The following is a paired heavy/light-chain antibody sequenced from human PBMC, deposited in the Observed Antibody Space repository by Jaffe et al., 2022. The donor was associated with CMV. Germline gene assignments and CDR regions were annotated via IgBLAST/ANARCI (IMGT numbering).Heavy chain of an antibody. Sequence: EVQLVESGGGLVQPGGSLRLSCAASGFTFSSYAMNWVRQAPGKGLEWVSAISGRGGITDYADSVKGRFTISRDNSKNTLFLQMNSLRPEDTALYYCAKNRWKFGEPDAFDIWGQGTMVTVSS. J-gene: IGHJ3*02. V-gene: IGHV3-23*04. CDR2: ISGRGGIT. D-gene: IGHD3-10*01. CDR3: AKNRWKFGEPDAFDI. CDR1: GFTFSSYA.
Light chain of an antibody. V-gene: IGKV3-15*01. CDR3: QQYNNWPQT. CDR2: GAS. Sequence: EIVMTQSPATLSESPGARATLSCRASQSVSSNLAWYQQKPGQAPRLLIYGASTRATGIPARFSGSGSGTEFTLTISSLQSEDFAVFYCQQYNNWPQTFGQGTKLEIK. CDR1: QSVSSN. J-gene: IGKJ2*01.